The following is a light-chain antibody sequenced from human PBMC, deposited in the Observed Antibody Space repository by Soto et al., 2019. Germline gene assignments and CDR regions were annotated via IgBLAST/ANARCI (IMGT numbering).Light chain of an antibody. J-gene: IGKJ1*01. Sequence: EVVSTHSPDTLSLPQGXQHTFPCRASQSISSYLAWYQQKPGQAPRLLIYAASSRATGIPDRFSGSGSGTDFTLTISRLEPEDFAVYSCQQYGSSPTFGQGTKVDNK. CDR3: QQYGSSPT. CDR1: QSISSY. V-gene: IGKV3-20*01. CDR2: AAS.